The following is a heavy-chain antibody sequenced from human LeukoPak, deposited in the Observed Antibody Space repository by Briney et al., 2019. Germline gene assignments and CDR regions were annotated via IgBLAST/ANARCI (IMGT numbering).Heavy chain of an antibody. V-gene: IGHV4-38-2*01. D-gene: IGHD2-2*01. CDR2: IYHSGST. J-gene: IGHJ4*02. CDR1: GYSISSGYY. Sequence: SETLSLTCAVSGYSISSGYYWGWIRQPPGKGLEWIGSIYHSGSTYYNPSLKSRVTISVDTSKNQFSLKLSSVTAADTAVYYCARLGYCSSTSCYYFDCWGQGTLVTVSS. CDR3: ARLGYCSSTSCYYFDC.